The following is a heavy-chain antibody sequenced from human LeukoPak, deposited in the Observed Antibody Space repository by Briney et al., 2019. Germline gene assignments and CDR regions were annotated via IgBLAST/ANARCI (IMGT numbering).Heavy chain of an antibody. Sequence: GGSLRLSCAACGLTFSSYWMHWVRQAPRKGRVWVSQVNSDGSSTTYADSVKGRFTSSRDNAKNTLYLQMNSLRVEDTAVYYCARDAGYCTSNRCYKDYWGQGTLVTVSS. CDR3: ARDAGYCTSNRCYKDY. CDR2: VNSDGSST. D-gene: IGHD2-2*02. J-gene: IGHJ4*02. V-gene: IGHV3-74*03. CDR1: GLTFSSYW.